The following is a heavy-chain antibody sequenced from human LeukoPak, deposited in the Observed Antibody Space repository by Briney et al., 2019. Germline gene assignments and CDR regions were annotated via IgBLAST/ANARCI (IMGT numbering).Heavy chain of an antibody. CDR1: GYTFTGYY. Sequence: ASVRVSCKTSGYTFTGYYLFWLRQAPGQGLEWMGWINPNSGGTNYAQKFQGRVTMTRDTSIRTAYMELSRLTSDDTAVYYCVRLYDWGRLDYWGQGTLVTVSS. CDR2: INPNSGGT. V-gene: IGHV1-2*02. D-gene: IGHD3-9*01. CDR3: VRLYDWGRLDY. J-gene: IGHJ4*02.